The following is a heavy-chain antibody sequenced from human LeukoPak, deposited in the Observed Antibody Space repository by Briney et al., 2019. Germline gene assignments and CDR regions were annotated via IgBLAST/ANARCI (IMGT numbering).Heavy chain of an antibody. Sequence: SETLSLTCTVSGGSISNYYWSWIRQPPGKGLEWVGYIYYSGSTNYNPSLKSRVTMSVETSKNQSSLKVISVTAADTAVYYCARRYCSSSSCYSGFEYWGQGTLVTVSS. V-gene: IGHV4-59*08. CDR2: IYYSGST. CDR3: ARRYCSSSSCYSGFEY. J-gene: IGHJ4*02. D-gene: IGHD2-2*02. CDR1: GGSISNYY.